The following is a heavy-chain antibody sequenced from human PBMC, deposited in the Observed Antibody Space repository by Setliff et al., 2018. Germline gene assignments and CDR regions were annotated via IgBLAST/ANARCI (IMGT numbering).Heavy chain of an antibody. D-gene: IGHD3-22*01. CDR1: GYTFTGYY. Sequence: GASVKVSCKASGYTFTGYYMHWVRQAPGQGLEWMGWINPNSGGTNYAQKFQGRVTMTRNTSISTAYMELSSLRSEDTAVYYCAREYYYDSRGAFDIWGQGTMVTVSS. J-gene: IGHJ3*02. V-gene: IGHV1-2*02. CDR2: INPNSGGT. CDR3: AREYYYDSRGAFDI.